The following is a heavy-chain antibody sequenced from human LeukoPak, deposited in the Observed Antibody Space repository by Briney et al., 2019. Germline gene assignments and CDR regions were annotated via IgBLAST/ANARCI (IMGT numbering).Heavy chain of an antibody. Sequence: GGSLRLSCLASGFTLSTYNMNWVRQAPGKGLEWVSYIGADNSIYYAESVKGRFTISRDNAKNSLYLQMSSLRAEDTAVYYCAKRFLGSANYYYMDVWGKGTTVTVSS. D-gene: IGHD3-3*01. V-gene: IGHV3-48*04. J-gene: IGHJ6*03. CDR1: GFTLSTYN. CDR3: AKRFLGSANYYYMDV. CDR2: IGADNSI.